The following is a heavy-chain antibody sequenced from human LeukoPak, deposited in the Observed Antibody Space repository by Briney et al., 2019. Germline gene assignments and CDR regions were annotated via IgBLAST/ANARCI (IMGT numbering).Heavy chain of an antibody. J-gene: IGHJ4*02. D-gene: IGHD3-3*01. CDR2: ISSDGSHK. CDR3: AKPIYDFGSGYSDGDY. V-gene: IGHV3-30*18. CDR1: GFTFSSYG. Sequence: GGSLRLSCAASGFTFSSYGMHWVRQAPGKGLEWVAVISSDGSHKYYADSVKGRFTISRDNSKNTLYLQMNSLRAEDTAVYYCAKPIYDFGSGYSDGDYWGQGTLVTVSS.